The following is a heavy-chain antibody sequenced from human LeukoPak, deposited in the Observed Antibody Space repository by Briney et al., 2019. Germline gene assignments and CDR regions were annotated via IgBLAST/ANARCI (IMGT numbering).Heavy chain of an antibody. V-gene: IGHV3-48*03. CDR3: ARPYSSSSDY. D-gene: IGHD6-6*01. J-gene: IGHJ4*02. Sequence: GGSLRLSCAASGFTFSSYEMNWVRQAPGKGLEWVSYISSSGSTIYYADSVRGRFTISRDNAKNSLYLQMNSLRAEDTAVYCCARPYSSSSDYWGQGTLVTVSS. CDR1: GFTFSSYE. CDR2: ISSSGSTI.